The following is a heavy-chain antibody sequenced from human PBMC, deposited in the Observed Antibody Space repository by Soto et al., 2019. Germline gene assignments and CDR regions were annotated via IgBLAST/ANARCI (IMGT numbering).Heavy chain of an antibody. J-gene: IGHJ4*02. CDR2: ISYNGST. V-gene: IGHV4-59*08. D-gene: IGHD4-17*01. Sequence: QVQLQESGPGLVKPSETLSLTCTVSGGSISNYYWSWIRQPPGKGLEWNGYISYNGSTNYNPSLKSRVTISLDTSKNQFSLKLCSVTAADTAVYYCARRHDYGDLFFHYWGQGTLVTVSS. CDR1: GGSISNYY. CDR3: ARRHDYGDLFFHY.